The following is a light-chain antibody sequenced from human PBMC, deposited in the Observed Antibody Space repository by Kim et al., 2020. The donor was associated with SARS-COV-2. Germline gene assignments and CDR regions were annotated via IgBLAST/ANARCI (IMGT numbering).Light chain of an antibody. J-gene: IGLJ2*01. V-gene: IGLV1-44*01. CDR2: GNN. CDR3: AAWDDSLSGRV. CDR1: ASNSGSNT. Sequence: GQNVNMHCSRSASNSGSNTLNWYPQFPGTAPQLLIYGNNQRPSGVPDRFSGSKSGTSASLAISGLQSEDEADYYCAAWDDSLSGRVFGGGTQLTVL.